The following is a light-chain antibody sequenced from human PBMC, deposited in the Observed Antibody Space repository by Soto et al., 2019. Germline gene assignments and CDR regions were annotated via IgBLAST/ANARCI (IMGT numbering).Light chain of an antibody. CDR2: DAS. J-gene: IGKJ1*01. CDR3: QQYNTYPWT. V-gene: IGKV1-5*01. Sequence: DIQMTQSPATLSASVGDRVTITCRASQSINSWLAWYQQKPGKVPKLLIDDASSLESGVPSRFSGSGSGTEFTLTISSLQPDYFATYYCQQYNTYPWTFGQGTKVGVK. CDR1: QSINSW.